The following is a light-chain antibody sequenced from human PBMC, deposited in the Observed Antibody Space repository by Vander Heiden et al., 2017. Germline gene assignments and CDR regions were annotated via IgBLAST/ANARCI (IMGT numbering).Light chain of an antibody. J-gene: IGKJ1*01. V-gene: IGKV1-5*03. CDR2: KAS. CDR1: QSISTG. CDR3: QQYDSFSRT. Sequence: DIQMTQSPSTLPASVGDRVTITCRASQSISTGLAWYQQKPGRATKLLIYKASSLESAVPPRFSGSGSGTEFTLTISSLQPDDFATYYCQQYDSFSRTFGQGTKVEI.